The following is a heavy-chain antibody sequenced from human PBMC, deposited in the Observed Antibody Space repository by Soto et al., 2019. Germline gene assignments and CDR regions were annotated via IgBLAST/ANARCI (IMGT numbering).Heavy chain of an antibody. Sequence: VQMVESGGGLVQPGGSLTLTCSPSGFTFNNFAMHWLRQAPGKGLDYVSSISGNGGATHYADSVKGRFTISRDNSKNSLYLQMNSLRDEDTAVYYCARDFAWAFDYWGQGTLLTVSP. CDR3: ARDFAWAFDY. J-gene: IGHJ4*02. D-gene: IGHD1-26*01. V-gene: IGHV3-64*04. CDR2: ISGNGGAT. CDR1: GFTFNNFA.